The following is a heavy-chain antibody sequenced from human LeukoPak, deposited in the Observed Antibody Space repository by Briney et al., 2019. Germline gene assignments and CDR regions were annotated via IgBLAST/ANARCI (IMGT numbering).Heavy chain of an antibody. Sequence: SETLSLTCAVYGGSFSGYYWSWIRQPPGKGLEWIGEINHSGSTNYNPSLKSRVTISVDTSKNQFSLKLSSVTAADTAVYYCARLDTYYDFWSGPNRSKYNWFDPWGQGTLVTVSS. CDR3: ARLDTYYDFWSGPNRSKYNWFDP. V-gene: IGHV4-34*01. J-gene: IGHJ5*02. CDR2: INHSGST. CDR1: GGSFSGYY. D-gene: IGHD3-3*01.